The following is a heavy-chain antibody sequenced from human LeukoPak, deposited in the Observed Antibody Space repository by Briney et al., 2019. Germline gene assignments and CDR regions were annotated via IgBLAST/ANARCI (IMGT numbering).Heavy chain of an antibody. CDR3: ARDYCSSTSCLFDY. CDR1: GYTFTGYH. D-gene: IGHD2-2*01. V-gene: IGHV1-2*06. CDR2: INPNSGDT. J-gene: IGHJ4*02. Sequence: ASVKVSCKASGYTFTGYHMHWVRQAPGQGLEWMGRINPNSGDTNYAQKFQGRVTMTRNTSISTAYMELSRLRSNDTAVYYCARDYCSSTSCLFDYWGQGTLVTVSS.